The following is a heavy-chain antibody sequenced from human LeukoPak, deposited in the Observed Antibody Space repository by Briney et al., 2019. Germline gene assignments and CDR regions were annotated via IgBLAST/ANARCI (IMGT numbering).Heavy chain of an antibody. CDR3: ARSSTGWSVDF. V-gene: IGHV1-18*01. J-gene: IGHJ4*02. Sequence: GASVKVSCKASGYTFIHYGVSWVRQAPGQGLEWMGWINSNGGGTLYAQSLQGGVTLTTDTSTSTLYMELRTLRSDDTAVYYCARSSTGWSVDFWGQGTLVTVSS. D-gene: IGHD6-19*01. CDR2: INSNGGGT. CDR1: GYTFIHYG.